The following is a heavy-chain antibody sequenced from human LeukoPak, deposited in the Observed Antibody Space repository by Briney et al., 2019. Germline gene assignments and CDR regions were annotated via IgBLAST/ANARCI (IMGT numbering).Heavy chain of an antibody. J-gene: IGHJ6*02. Sequence: SETLSLTCAVSGGSISSGGYSWSWIRQPPGKGLEWIGYIYHSGSTYYNPSLKSRVTISVDRSKNQFSLKLSSVTAADTAVYYCARERGQYQLYGMDVWGQGTTVTVSS. CDR2: IYHSGST. CDR1: GGSISSGGYS. D-gene: IGHD2-2*01. CDR3: ARERGQYQLYGMDV. V-gene: IGHV4-30-2*01.